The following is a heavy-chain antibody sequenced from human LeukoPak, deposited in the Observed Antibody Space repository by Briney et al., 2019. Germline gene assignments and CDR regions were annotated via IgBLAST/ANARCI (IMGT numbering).Heavy chain of an antibody. CDR2: IYYSGTT. J-gene: IGHJ4*02. CDR1: GGSISSYY. Sequence: SETLSLTCTVSGGSISSYYWSWIRQPPGKGLEWIGYIYYSGTTNYNPSLKSRVAISVDTSRNQFSLKLSSVTAADTAVYYCARGVYIAAAQYGYWGQGTLVTVSS. D-gene: IGHD6-13*01. V-gene: IGHV4-59*01. CDR3: ARGVYIAAAQYGY.